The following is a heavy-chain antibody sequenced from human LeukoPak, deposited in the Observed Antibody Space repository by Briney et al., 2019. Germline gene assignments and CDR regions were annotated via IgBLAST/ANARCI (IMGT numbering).Heavy chain of an antibody. J-gene: IGHJ6*04. CDR1: GFTFSDYY. V-gene: IGHV3-11*04. D-gene: IGHD3-10*01. Sequence: GGSLRLSCAASGFTFSDYYMSWIRQAPGKGLEWVSYISSSGSTIYYADSVKGRLNLSRDNSKNTVYLQMNSLTFEDTAVYYCARSARGVIFDVWGKGTTVIVSS. CDR3: ARSARGVIFDV. CDR2: ISSSGSTI.